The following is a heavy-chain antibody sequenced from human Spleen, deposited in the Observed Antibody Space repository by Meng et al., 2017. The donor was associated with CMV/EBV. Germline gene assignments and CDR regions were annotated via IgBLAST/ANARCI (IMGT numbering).Heavy chain of an antibody. Sequence: TVSGGSSSRGDYYWSWIRQYPGKGLEWIGNIYYSGSTYYNPSLKSRVTISIDTSKNQFSVKLTSVTAADTALYYCARYRGSGEGWFDPWGQGTLVTVSS. V-gene: IGHV4-31*02. D-gene: IGHD2-21*01. CDR3: ARYRGSGEGWFDP. CDR1: GGSSSRGDYY. CDR2: IYYSGST. J-gene: IGHJ5*02.